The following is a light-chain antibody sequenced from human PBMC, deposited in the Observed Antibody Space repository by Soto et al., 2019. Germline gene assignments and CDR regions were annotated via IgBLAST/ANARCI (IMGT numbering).Light chain of an antibody. Sequence: QSVLTQPPSVSGAPGQRVTISCTGSSSNIGAGYDVHWYQQLPGTAPKLLIYDNNNRPSGVPDRFSGSKSGTSTSLAITGLQAEDETDYYCQSYDSSLSGVVFGGGTKLNVL. CDR2: DNN. CDR3: QSYDSSLSGVV. V-gene: IGLV1-40*01. J-gene: IGLJ2*01. CDR1: SSNIGAGYD.